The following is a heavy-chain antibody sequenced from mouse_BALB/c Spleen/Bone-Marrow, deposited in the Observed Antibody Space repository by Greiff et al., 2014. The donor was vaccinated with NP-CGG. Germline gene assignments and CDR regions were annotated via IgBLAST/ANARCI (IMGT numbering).Heavy chain of an antibody. V-gene: IGHV1-20*02. D-gene: IGHD2-4*01. CDR2: INPYNGDT. Sequence: VQLKESGPELVKPGASVKISCKASGYSFTGYFMNWVMQSHGKSLEWIGRINPYNGDTFYNQKFKGKATLTEDKSSSTAHMELRSLASEDSAVYYCARDYYDYYFDYWGQGTTLTVSS. CDR3: ARDYYDYYFDY. CDR1: GYSFTGYF. J-gene: IGHJ2*01.